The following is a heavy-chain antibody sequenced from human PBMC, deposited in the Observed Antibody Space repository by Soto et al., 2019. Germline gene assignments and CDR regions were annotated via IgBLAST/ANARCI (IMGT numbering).Heavy chain of an antibody. CDR1: GFTFSSYD. CDR2: IGTAGDT. CDR3: ARVLFIADTAMVYGMDV. D-gene: IGHD5-18*01. Sequence: GGSLRLSCAASGFTFSSYDMHWVRQATGKGLEWVSAIGTAGDTYYPGSVKGRFTISRENAKNSLYLQMNSLRAEDTAVYYCARVLFIADTAMVYGMDVWGQGTTVTVSS. V-gene: IGHV3-13*01. J-gene: IGHJ6*02.